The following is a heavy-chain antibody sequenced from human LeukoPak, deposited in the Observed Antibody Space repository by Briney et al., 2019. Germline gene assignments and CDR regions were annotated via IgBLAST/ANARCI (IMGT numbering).Heavy chain of an antibody. CDR2: IRNKAHSYAT. Sequence: GGSLRLSCAASGFTFSDSTMHWVRQASGKGLEWVGRIRNKAHSYATAYAASVQGRFTISRDDSKNTAYLQMNSLKTEDTAMYYCTSYYYYDSTSPIGLMRYWGQGTLVTVSS. J-gene: IGHJ4*02. CDR3: TSYYYYDSTSPIGLMRY. V-gene: IGHV3-73*01. CDR1: GFTFSDST. D-gene: IGHD3-22*01.